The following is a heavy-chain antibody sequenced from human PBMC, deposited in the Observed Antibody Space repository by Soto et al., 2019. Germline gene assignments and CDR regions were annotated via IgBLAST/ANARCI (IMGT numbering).Heavy chain of an antibody. CDR3: ARDRVTGTPFEY. CDR2: INPSGGST. D-gene: IGHD1-20*01. CDR1: RYTFTNYY. Sequence: GAAVKVSCKASRYTFTNYYMHWLRQAPGQGREWMGIINPSGGSTSSAKKFQGRVTMTRDTSTSTVYMELSSLRSEDTAVYYCARDRVTGTPFEYWGQGTLVTVSS. J-gene: IGHJ4*02. V-gene: IGHV1-46*01.